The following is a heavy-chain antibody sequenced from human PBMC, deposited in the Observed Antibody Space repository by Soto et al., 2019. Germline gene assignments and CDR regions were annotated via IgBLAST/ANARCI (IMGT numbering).Heavy chain of an antibody. CDR3: ARLLRRQGVRGAAAKGFDAFDI. Sequence: GESLKISCKGSGYSFTSYWIGWVRQMPGKGLEWMGIIYPGDSDTRYSPSFQGQVTISADKSISTAYLQGSSLKASDTAMYYCARLLRRQGVRGAAAKGFDAFDIWGQGTMVTVSS. J-gene: IGHJ3*02. V-gene: IGHV5-51*01. CDR2: IYPGDSDT. CDR1: GYSFTSYW. D-gene: IGHD3-10*01.